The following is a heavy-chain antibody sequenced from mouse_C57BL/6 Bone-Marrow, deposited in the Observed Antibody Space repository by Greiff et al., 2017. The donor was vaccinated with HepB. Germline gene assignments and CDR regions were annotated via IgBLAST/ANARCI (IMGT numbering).Heavy chain of an antibody. J-gene: IGHJ4*01. CDR1: GFTFSSYA. CDR2: ISDGGSYT. D-gene: IGHD1-1*01. V-gene: IGHV5-4*01. CDR3: ARERGPYYGSSYYAMDY. Sequence: EVMLVESGGGLVKPGGSLKLSCAASGFTFSSYAMSWVRQTPEKRLEWVATISDGGSYTYYPDNVKGRFTISRDNAKNNLYLQMSHLKSEDTAMYYCARERGPYYGSSYYAMDYWGQGTSVTVSS.